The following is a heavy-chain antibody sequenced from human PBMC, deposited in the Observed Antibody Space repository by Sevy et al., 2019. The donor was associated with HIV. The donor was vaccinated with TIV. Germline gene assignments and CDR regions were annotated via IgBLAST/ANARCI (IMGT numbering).Heavy chain of an antibody. CDR1: GFPFSSYA. CDR3: AKRRVQSGRSGGGANYGMDV. CDR2: LIGGGSRT. D-gene: IGHD2-8*02. V-gene: IGHV3-23*01. Sequence: GGSLRLSCAASGFPFSSYAMSWVRQAPGKGLEWVSTLIGGGSRTYYADSVTGRFIISRDNSRNTLYLQMNSLRAEDTAIYYCAKRRVQSGRSGGGANYGMDVCGRGTTVTVSS. J-gene: IGHJ6*02.